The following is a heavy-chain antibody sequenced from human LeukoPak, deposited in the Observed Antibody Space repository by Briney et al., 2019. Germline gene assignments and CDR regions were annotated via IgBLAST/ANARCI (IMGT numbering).Heavy chain of an antibody. J-gene: IGHJ6*02. D-gene: IGHD4-17*01. CDR2: IYSGGST. Sequence: PGGSLRLSCAASGFIVNSNYISWVRQAPGKGLEWVSIIYSGGSTLYADSVKGRFTISRDNSENTVYLQMNGLRAEDTAVYYCARPHGDYFWDGMDVWGQGTTVTVSS. V-gene: IGHV3-66*04. CDR3: ARPHGDYFWDGMDV. CDR1: GFIVNSNY.